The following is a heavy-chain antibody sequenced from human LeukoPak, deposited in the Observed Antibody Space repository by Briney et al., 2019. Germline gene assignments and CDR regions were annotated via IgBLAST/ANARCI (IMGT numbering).Heavy chain of an antibody. Sequence: ASVKVSCKASGYTFTSYYMHWVRQAPGQGLEWMGIINPSGGSTSYAQKFQGRVTMTRDTSTSTVYMELSSLRSEDTAVYYCARMCGFIGLGGGSCRDYWGQGTLVTVSS. CDR3: ARMCGFIGLGGGSCRDY. J-gene: IGHJ4*02. CDR2: INPSGGST. D-gene: IGHD2-15*01. V-gene: IGHV1-46*01. CDR1: GYTFTSYY.